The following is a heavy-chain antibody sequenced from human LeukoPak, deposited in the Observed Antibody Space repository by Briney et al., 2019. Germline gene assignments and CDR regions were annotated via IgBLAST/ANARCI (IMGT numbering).Heavy chain of an antibody. V-gene: IGHV3-23*01. J-gene: IGHJ4*02. Sequence: GGSLRLSCAASGFTFSGYAMSWVRQAPGKGLEWVSAIGGSGGSTYYADSVKGRFTISRDNSKNTLYLQMNSLRAEDTAVYYCAKGPPRLWLYLVDYWGQGTLVTVSS. D-gene: IGHD5-18*01. CDR1: GFTFSGYA. CDR2: IGGSGGST. CDR3: AKGPPRLWLYLVDY.